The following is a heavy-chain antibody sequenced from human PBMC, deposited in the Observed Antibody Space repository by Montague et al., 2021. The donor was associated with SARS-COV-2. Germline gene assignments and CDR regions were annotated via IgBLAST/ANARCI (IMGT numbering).Heavy chain of an antibody. CDR2: IDYSGST. CDR3: ARLPYDNSYGMDV. D-gene: IGHD3-9*01. J-gene: IGHJ6*02. CDR1: GGSISTYY. Sequence: SETLSLTCTVSGGSISTYYWYWIWQLPGKGMEWIGYIDYSGSTNYNPSLQSRVIISVDRSKIQFSLKLNSVTAADTAIYYCARLPYDNSYGMDVWGQGATVTVSS. V-gene: IGHV4-59*01.